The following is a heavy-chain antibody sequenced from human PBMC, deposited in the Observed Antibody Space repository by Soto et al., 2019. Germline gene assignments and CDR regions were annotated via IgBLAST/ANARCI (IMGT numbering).Heavy chain of an antibody. J-gene: IGHJ5*01. V-gene: IGHV3-20*04. CDR1: GFSLDEYG. CDR3: ARDHRWGYEYGDYGDS. Sequence: EVQLVESGGGVVRPGGSLRLACVVSGFSLDEYGMSWVRQAPGKGPDWVSGMHRNGNSTGYADSVKGRFTISRDDAKNSLYLQMNSLRAEDTAFYYCARDHRWGYEYGDYGDSWGHGTLVTVSS. CDR2: MHRNGNST. D-gene: IGHD4-17*01.